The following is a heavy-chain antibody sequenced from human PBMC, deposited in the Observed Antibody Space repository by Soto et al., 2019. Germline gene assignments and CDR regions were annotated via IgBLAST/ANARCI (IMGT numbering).Heavy chain of an antibody. D-gene: IGHD3-22*01. Sequence: GGSLRLSCAASGFTFSSYWMSWVRQAPGKGLEWVANIKQDGSEKYYVDSVKGRFTISRDNAKNSLYLQMNSLRAEDTAVYYCARDPPPPYYYDSSGDGWRDAFDIWGQGTMVTVSS. V-gene: IGHV3-7*01. J-gene: IGHJ3*02. CDR1: GFTFSSYW. CDR2: IKQDGSEK. CDR3: ARDPPPPYYYDSSGDGWRDAFDI.